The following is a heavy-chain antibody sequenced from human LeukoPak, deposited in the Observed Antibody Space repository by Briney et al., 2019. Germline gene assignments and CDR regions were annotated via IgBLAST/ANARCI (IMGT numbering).Heavy chain of an antibody. CDR1: GGSISSNNW. J-gene: IGHJ4*02. Sequence: MASETLSLTCAVSGGSISSNNWWSWVRQPPGKGLEWIGSIYYSGSTYYNPSLKSRVTVSVDTSKNQFSLKLSSVTAADTAVYYCARHISLTYYDILTGYYKSGHFDYWGQGTLVTVSS. D-gene: IGHD3-9*01. CDR3: ARHISLTYYDILTGYYKSGHFDY. CDR2: IYYSGST. V-gene: IGHV4-39*01.